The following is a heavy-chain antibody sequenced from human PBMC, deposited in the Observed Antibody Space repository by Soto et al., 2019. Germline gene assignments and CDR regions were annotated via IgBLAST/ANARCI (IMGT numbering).Heavy chain of an antibody. Sequence: QVQLVQSGAEVKKPGASVKVSCKASGYTFTSYGISWVRQAPGQGLEWMGWISAYNGNTNYAQKLQGRVTMTTDTSTSTAYMEMRSLRSDDTDVYYCAREVGYCSGGSCPTEYFQHWGQGPLVTVSS. CDR1: GYTFTSYG. CDR3: AREVGYCSGGSCPTEYFQH. CDR2: ISAYNGNT. V-gene: IGHV1-18*04. J-gene: IGHJ1*01. D-gene: IGHD2-15*01.